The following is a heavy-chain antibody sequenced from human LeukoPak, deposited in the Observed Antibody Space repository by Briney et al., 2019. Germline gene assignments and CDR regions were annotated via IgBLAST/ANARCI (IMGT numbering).Heavy chain of an antibody. CDR2: ILYDGSNK. V-gene: IGHV3-30*18. Sequence: GGSLSLSCAPSGFTFDSYGMQWVRRATGRGLEWVGVILYDGSNKYYVDSVKGRFTISRDNSKNTLYLQMNSLRPEDTAVYYCAKDRTYDYGTYDAFDIWGPGTMVTVSS. D-gene: IGHD4-17*01. CDR3: AKDRTYDYGTYDAFDI. J-gene: IGHJ3*02. CDR1: GFTFDSYG.